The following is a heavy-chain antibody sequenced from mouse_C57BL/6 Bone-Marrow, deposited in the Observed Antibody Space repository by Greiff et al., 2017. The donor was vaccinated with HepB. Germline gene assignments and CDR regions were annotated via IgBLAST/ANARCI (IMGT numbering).Heavy chain of an antibody. D-gene: IGHD2-4*01. Sequence: EVKLMESGGGLVQPKGSLKLSCAASGFTFNTYAMHWVRQAPGKGLEWVARIRSKSSNYATYYADSVKDRFTISRDDSQSMLYLQMNNLKTEDTAMYYCVRGGGGVYYDYDEDAMDYWGQGTSVTVSS. V-gene: IGHV10-3*01. CDR2: IRSKSSNYAT. J-gene: IGHJ4*01. CDR1: GFTFNTYA. CDR3: VRGGGGVYYDYDEDAMDY.